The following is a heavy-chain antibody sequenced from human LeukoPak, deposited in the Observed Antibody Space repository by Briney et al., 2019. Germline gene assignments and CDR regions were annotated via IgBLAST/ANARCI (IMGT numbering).Heavy chain of an antibody. CDR2: IYHSGST. J-gene: IGHJ4*02. CDR3: ATVMPSIDY. D-gene: IGHD2-2*01. V-gene: IGHV4-4*02. Sequence: PSETLSLTCAVSDGSISSSNWWSWVRQPPGKRLEWIGEIYHSGSTNYNPSLKSRVTISVDKSKNQLSLKLSSVTAADTAVYYCATVMPSIDYWGQGTLVTVSS. CDR1: DGSISSSNW.